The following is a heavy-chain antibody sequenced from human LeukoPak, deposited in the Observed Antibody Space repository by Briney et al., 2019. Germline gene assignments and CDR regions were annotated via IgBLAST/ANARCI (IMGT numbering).Heavy chain of an antibody. D-gene: IGHD6-19*01. CDR3: AKDMGSSALGPDY. V-gene: IGHV3-53*01. J-gene: IGHJ4*02. CDR2: IYSGGST. CDR1: GFTVSSNY. Sequence: GGSLRLSCAASGFTVSSNYMSWVRQAPGKGLEWVSVIYSGGSTYYADSVKGRFTISRDNSKNTLYLQMNSLRAEDTAVYYCAKDMGSSALGPDYWGQGTRVTVSS.